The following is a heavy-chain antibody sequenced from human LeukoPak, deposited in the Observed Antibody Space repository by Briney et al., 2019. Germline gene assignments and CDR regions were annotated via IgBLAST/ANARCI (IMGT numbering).Heavy chain of an antibody. CDR1: GFTLCIYG. CDR2: IRYGESNK. CDR3: ANVVSK. D-gene: IGHD2-15*01. V-gene: IGHV3-30*02. J-gene: IGHJ4*02. Sequence: GGALRLSRAASGFTLCIYGMHWVRQAPGRGLEWVAFIRYGESNKYYGHSEKGLLPIYRDNYKNTLYLQMNSLRAEDTAVYYCANVVSKWGQGTLVTVSS.